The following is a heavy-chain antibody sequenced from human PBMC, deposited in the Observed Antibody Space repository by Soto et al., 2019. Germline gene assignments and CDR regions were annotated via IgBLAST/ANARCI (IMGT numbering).Heavy chain of an antibody. CDR3: AKSEYQLLYYYGMDV. Sequence: GGSLRLSCAASGFTFSSYAMSWVRQAPGKGLEWVSAISGSGGSTYYADSVKGRFTISRDNSKNTLYLQMNSLRAEDTAVYYCAKSEYQLLYYYGMDVWGQGTTVTVSS. V-gene: IGHV3-23*01. J-gene: IGHJ6*02. CDR1: GFTFSSYA. D-gene: IGHD2-2*01. CDR2: ISGSGGST.